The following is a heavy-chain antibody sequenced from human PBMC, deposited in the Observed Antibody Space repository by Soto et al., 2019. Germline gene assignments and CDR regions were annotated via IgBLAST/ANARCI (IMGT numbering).Heavy chain of an antibody. CDR3: ARVWGTTFSWFDP. J-gene: IGHJ5*02. V-gene: IGHV4-39*01. CDR2: IYYSGST. Sequence: SETLSLTCTVSGGSISSSSYYWGWIRQPPGKGLEWIGSIYYSGSTYYNPSLKSRVTISVDTSKNQFSLKLSSVTAADTAVYYCARVWGTTFSWFDPWGQGTLVTVSS. D-gene: IGHD1-7*01. CDR1: GGSISSSSYY.